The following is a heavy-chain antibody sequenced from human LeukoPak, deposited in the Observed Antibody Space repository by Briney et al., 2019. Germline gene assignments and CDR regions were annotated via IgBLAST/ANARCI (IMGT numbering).Heavy chain of an antibody. D-gene: IGHD6-13*01. J-gene: IGHJ6*03. V-gene: IGHV4-34*01. CDR1: GGSFSGYY. CDR3: ARVKYSSRSYYYYYMDV. Sequence: SETLSLTCAVYGGSFSGYYWSWIRQPPGKGLEWMGEINHSGSTNYNPSLKSRVTISVDTSKNQFSLKLSSVTAADTAVYYCARVKYSSRSYYYYYMDVWGKGTTVTVSS. CDR2: INHSGST.